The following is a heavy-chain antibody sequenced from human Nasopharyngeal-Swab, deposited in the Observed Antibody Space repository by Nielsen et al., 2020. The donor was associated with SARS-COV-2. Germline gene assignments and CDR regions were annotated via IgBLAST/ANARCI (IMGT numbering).Heavy chain of an antibody. CDR2: IYYSGST. V-gene: IGHV4-30-4*01. J-gene: IGHJ5*02. D-gene: IGHD2-2*01. CDR3: ARGFRRYQLLPGWFDP. Sequence: RQAPGKGLEWIGYIYYSGSTYYNPSLKSRVTISVDTSKNQFSLKLSSVTAADTAVYYCARGFRRYQLLPGWFDPWGQGTLVPSPQ.